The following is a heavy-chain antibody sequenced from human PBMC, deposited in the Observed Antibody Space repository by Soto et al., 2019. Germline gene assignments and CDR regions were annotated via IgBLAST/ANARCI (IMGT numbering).Heavy chain of an antibody. D-gene: IGHD3-10*01. J-gene: IGHJ6*03. V-gene: IGHV1-69*10. Sequence: ASVKVSCKASGGTFSSYTISWVRQAPGQGLEWMGRIIPILGIANYAQKFQGRVTITADKSTSTAYMELSSLRSEDTAVYYCARDGTGGGSGSYTPYYYYMDVWGKGTTVTVSS. CDR3: ARDGTGGGSGSYTPYYYYMDV. CDR1: GGTFSSYT. CDR2: IIPILGIA.